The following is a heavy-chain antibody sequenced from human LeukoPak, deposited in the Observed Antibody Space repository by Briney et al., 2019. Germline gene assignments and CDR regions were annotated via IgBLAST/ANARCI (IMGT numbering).Heavy chain of an antibody. CDR3: ARDAALYYYDSSGYRTSDAFDI. J-gene: IGHJ3*02. CDR2: IYTGGST. Sequence: PSETLSLTCTVSGGSISSYYWSWIRQPAGKGLEWIGRIYTGGSTNYNPSLKSRVTMSVDTSKNQFSLKLSSVTAADTAVYYCARDAALYYYDSSGYRTSDAFDIWGQGTMVTVSS. D-gene: IGHD3-22*01. CDR1: GGSISSYY. V-gene: IGHV4-4*07.